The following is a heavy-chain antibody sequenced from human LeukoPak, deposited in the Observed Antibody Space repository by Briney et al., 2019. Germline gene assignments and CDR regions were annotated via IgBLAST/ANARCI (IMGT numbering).Heavy chain of an antibody. V-gene: IGHV1-2*02. J-gene: IGHJ3*02. D-gene: IGHD2-2*01. Sequence: ASVKVSCKASGYTFTGYYMHWVRQAPGQGLEWMGWINPNSGGTNYAQKFQGRVTMTRDTSISTAYMELSRLRSDDTAVYYCARLPGGVPAAIVGAFDIWGQGTMVTVSS. CDR2: INPNSGGT. CDR1: GYTFTGYY. CDR3: ARLPGGVPAAIVGAFDI.